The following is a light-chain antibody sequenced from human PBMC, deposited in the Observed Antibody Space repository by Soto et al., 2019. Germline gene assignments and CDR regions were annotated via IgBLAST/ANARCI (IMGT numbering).Light chain of an antibody. Sequence: EIVMTQSPATLSVSPGESATLSCRASQTISSNLAWYRHKPGQAPRLLIYAASTRATGIPARFRGSGSGTEFTLTISSLQSEDFATYYCQQYNSYSPTFGQGPRVEIK. CDR2: AAS. J-gene: IGKJ1*01. CDR1: QTISSN. CDR3: QQYNSYSPT. V-gene: IGKV3-15*01.